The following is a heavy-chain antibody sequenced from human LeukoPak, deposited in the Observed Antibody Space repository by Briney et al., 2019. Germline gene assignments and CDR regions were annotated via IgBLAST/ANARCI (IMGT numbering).Heavy chain of an antibody. D-gene: IGHD6-19*01. J-gene: IGHJ3*02. V-gene: IGHV3-21*01. CDR2: ISSSSSYI. CDR1: GFTFSNYS. Sequence: PGGSLRLSCAASGFTFSNYSMNWVRQAPGKGLEWVSSISSSSSYIYYADSVKGRFTISRDNAKNSLYLQMNSLRAEDTAVYYCARDFEWLVHAFDIWGQGTMVTVSS. CDR3: ARDFEWLVHAFDI.